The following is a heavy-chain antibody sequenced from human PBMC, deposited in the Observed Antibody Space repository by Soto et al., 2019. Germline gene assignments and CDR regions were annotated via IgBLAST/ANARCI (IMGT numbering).Heavy chain of an antibody. D-gene: IGHD3-22*01. CDR3: ARDAGDGYSSYYYYGMDV. V-gene: IGHV4-59*01. CDR2: IYYSGST. Sequence: PSETLSLTCTVSGGSISSYYWSWIRQPPGKGLEWIGYIYYSGSTNYNPSLKSRVTISVDTSKNQFSLKLSSVTAADTAVYYCARDAGDGYSSYYYYGMDVWGQGTTVTVSS. J-gene: IGHJ6*02. CDR1: GGSISSYY.